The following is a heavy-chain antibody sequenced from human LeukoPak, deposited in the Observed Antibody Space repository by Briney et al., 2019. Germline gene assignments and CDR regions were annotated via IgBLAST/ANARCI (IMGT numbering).Heavy chain of an antibody. CDR2: IYHSGST. CDR1: GGSISSGGYS. Sequence: SETLSLTCAVSGGSISSGGYSWSWIRQPPGKGLEWIGYIYHSGSTYYNPSLKSRVTISVDRSKNQFSLKLSSVTAADTAVYHCARWDHSGAFDIWGQGTMVTVSS. CDR3: ARWDHSGAFDI. J-gene: IGHJ3*02. V-gene: IGHV4-30-2*01. D-gene: IGHD1-26*01.